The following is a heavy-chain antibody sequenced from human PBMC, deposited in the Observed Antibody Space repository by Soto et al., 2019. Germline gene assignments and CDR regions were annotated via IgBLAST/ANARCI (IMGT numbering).Heavy chain of an antibody. D-gene: IGHD1-1*01. CDR1: GFTVSGNGEA. V-gene: IGHV3-66*01. CDR3: ARDAPWRGYEGAS. J-gene: IGHJ5*02. CDR2: LYGGDNT. Sequence: PGGSLRLSCAVSGFTVSGNGEAWSWVRQAPGKGLEWISILYGGDNTYYADSVKGRFTISRDISKNMIYLQMNGLRGEDTAVYYCARDAPWRGYEGASWGQGILVTVSS.